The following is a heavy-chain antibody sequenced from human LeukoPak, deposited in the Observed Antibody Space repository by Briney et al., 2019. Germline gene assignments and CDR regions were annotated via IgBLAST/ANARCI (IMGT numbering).Heavy chain of an antibody. CDR2: IDPDGSTT. CDR1: GFTLSSYW. D-gene: IGHD6-13*01. Sequence: GGSLRLSCAASGFTLSSYWMHWVRQAPGEGLAWVSRIDPDGSTTNYADSVKGRFTTSRDNAKNTLYLQMNSLRAEDAALYYCTRVQAGRAGLMDVWGRGTTVTVSS. J-gene: IGHJ6*02. CDR3: TRVQAGRAGLMDV. V-gene: IGHV3-74*01.